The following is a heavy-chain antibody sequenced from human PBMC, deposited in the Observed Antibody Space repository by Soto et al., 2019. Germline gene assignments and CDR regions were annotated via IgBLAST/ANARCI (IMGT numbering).Heavy chain of an antibody. J-gene: IGHJ4*02. D-gene: IGHD1-20*01. CDR3: PKRSRIPAIFDS. Sequence: EVQLLESGGGLVQPGGSLRLSCAASGFTFSSYAMNWVRQAPGKGLEWVSAISGSGGDTYYADSVKGRFTISRDNSKNTLNLQMNSRRPEDTVVYYCPKRSRIPAIFDSWGQGTLGNVSS. CDR2: ISGSGGDT. CDR1: GFTFSSYA. V-gene: IGHV3-23*01.